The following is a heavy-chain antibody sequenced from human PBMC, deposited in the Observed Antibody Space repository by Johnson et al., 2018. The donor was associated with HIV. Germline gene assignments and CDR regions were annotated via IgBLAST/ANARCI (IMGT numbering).Heavy chain of an antibody. V-gene: IGHV3-30*02. Sequence: QVQLVESGGGVVQPGGSLRLSCAASGFTFSSYGMHWVRQAPGKGLEWVAFIRYDGSNNYYADSVKGRFTISRDTSKNTLYLQMNSLRAEDTAVYYCARGLIDYGDSQAFDIWGQGTMVTVSS. D-gene: IGHD4-17*01. J-gene: IGHJ3*02. CDR1: GFTFSSYG. CDR2: IRYDGSNN. CDR3: ARGLIDYGDSQAFDI.